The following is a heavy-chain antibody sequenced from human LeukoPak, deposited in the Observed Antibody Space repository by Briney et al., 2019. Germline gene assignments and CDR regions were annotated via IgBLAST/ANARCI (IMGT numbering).Heavy chain of an antibody. D-gene: IGHD6-13*01. CDR3: ARTTEAHSWRTRYYDYYMDV. J-gene: IGHJ6*03. CDR2: IYYSGST. V-gene: IGHV4-59*01. Sequence: SETLSPTCTVSGGSISSYYWSWIRQPPGKGLEWIGYIYYSGSTNYKPSLKSRVTISVDTSKNQFSLKLSSVTAADTAVYYCARTTEAHSWRTRYYDYYMDVWGKGTTVTVS. CDR1: GGSISSYY.